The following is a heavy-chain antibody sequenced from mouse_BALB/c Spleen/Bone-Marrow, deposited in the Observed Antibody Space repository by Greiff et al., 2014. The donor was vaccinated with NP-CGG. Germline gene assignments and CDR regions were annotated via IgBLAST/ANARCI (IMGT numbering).Heavy chain of an antibody. CDR1: GYTFSSYW. Sequence: VQLQQSGAELMKPGASVKISCKATGYTFSSYWIEWVKQRPGHGLEWIGEILPGSGSTNYNEKFKGKATFTADTSSNTAYMQRSGLTSEDSAVYYCARGGVRGGYWYFDVWGAGTTVTVSS. J-gene: IGHJ1*01. V-gene: IGHV1-9*01. CDR3: ARGGVRGGYWYFDV. CDR2: ILPGSGST.